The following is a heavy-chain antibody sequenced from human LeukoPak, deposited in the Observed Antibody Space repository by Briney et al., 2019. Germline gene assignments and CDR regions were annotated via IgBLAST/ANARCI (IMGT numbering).Heavy chain of an antibody. V-gene: IGHV3-11*05. CDR2: ISSSSSHT. CDR1: GFTFSDYY. D-gene: IGHD6-13*01. J-gene: IGHJ4*02. Sequence: PGGSLRLSCAASGFTFSDYYMSWIRQAPGKGLEWVSYISSSSSHTNYADSVKGRFTISRDNAKKSLYLQMNSLRAEDTAVYYCARDRDSSSWYFDYWGQGALVTVSS. CDR3: ARDRDSSSWYFDY.